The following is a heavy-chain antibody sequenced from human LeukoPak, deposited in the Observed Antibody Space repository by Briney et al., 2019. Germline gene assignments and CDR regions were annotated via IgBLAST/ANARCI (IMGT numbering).Heavy chain of an antibody. J-gene: IGHJ4*02. CDR2: ISPNSADI. CDR1: GFTFSSYW. V-gene: IGHV3-21*05. CDR3: SRDPRSLDY. Sequence: GGSLRLSCAASGFTFSSYWMSWIRQSPGKGLEWLAYISPNSADISYADSVKGRFTISRDNAKNSLYLQMNSLRVEDTGIYYCSRDPRSLDYWGQGALVTVSS.